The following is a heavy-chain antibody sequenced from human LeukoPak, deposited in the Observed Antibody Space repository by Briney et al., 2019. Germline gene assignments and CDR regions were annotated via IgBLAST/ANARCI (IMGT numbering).Heavy chain of an antibody. CDR1: GGSISSYY. J-gene: IGHJ3*02. V-gene: IGHV4-59*01. Sequence: SETLSLTCTVSGGSISSYYWSWIRQPPGKGLEWIGYIYYSGSTNYNPSLKSRVTISVDTSKNQFSLKLSSVTAADTAVYYCARDSSYAAAFDIWGQGPMVTVSS. D-gene: IGHD2-2*01. CDR3: ARDSSYAAAFDI. CDR2: IYYSGST.